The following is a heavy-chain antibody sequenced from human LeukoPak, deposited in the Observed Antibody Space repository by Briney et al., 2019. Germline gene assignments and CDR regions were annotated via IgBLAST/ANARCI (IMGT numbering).Heavy chain of an antibody. CDR1: GGSISSYY. D-gene: IGHD1-26*01. J-gene: IGHJ4*02. Sequence: SETLSLTCTVSGGSISSYYWSWIRQPAGKGLEWIGRINTNGSTNYNPSLKSRVTMSVGTSRNQFSLKLSSVTAADTAVYYCARATTGTYYYFDHWGQGTLVTVSS. CDR2: INTNGST. V-gene: IGHV4-4*07. CDR3: ARATTGTYYYFDH.